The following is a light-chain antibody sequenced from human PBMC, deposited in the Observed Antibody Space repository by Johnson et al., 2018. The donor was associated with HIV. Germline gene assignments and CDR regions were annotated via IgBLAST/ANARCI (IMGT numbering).Light chain of an antibody. CDR2: DNN. Sequence: QSVLTQPPSVSAAPGQKVTISCSGSSCDIGDNYVSWHQQLPGTAPKLLIYDNNKRPSGIPDRFSGSKSGTSATLGITGLQPGDEADYYCGTGDSSLRAGFFGTGTKVTVL. V-gene: IGLV1-51*01. CDR3: GTGDSSLRAGF. J-gene: IGLJ1*01. CDR1: SCDIGDNY.